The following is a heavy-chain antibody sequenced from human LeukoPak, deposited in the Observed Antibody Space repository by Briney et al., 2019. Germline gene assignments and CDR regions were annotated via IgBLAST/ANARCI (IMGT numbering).Heavy chain of an antibody. Sequence: KPSETLSLTCTVSGGSISSYYWSWIRQPPGKGLEWIGYIYYSGSTNYNPSLKSRVTISVDTSKNQFSLKLSSVTAADTAVYYCASGEWEPQAFDIWGQGTMVTVSS. CDR2: IYYSGST. CDR1: GGSISSYY. CDR3: ASGEWEPQAFDI. D-gene: IGHD1-26*01. V-gene: IGHV4-59*08. J-gene: IGHJ3*02.